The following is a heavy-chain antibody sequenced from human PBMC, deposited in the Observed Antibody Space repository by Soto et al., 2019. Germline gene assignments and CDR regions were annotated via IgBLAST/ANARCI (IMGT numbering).Heavy chain of an antibody. CDR3: AIDQYYYRNSGYGMDV. Sequence: PGGSLRLSCAASGFTFSSFGLHWVRQAPGKGLEWVAVIWYDGSYKYHADSVKGRFTISRDNSKNTLFLQMNNLRAEDTAVYYCAIDQYYYRNSGYGMDVWGQGTTVTVSS. V-gene: IGHV3-33*01. CDR1: GFTFSSFG. D-gene: IGHD3-10*01. J-gene: IGHJ6*02. CDR2: IWYDGSYK.